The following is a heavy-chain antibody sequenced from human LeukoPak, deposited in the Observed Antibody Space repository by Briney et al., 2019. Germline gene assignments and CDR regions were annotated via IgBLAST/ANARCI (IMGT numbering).Heavy chain of an antibody. V-gene: IGHV3-23*01. Sequence: GGSLRLSCAASGFTFSSYAMSWVRQAPGKGLEWVSAISGNGGSTYYADSVKGRFTISRDNSKNTLYLQMNSLRAEDTAVYYCAKDLGISDAFDIWGQGTMVTVSS. CDR3: AKDLGISDAFDI. D-gene: IGHD6-13*01. CDR2: ISGNGGST. CDR1: GFTFSSYA. J-gene: IGHJ3*02.